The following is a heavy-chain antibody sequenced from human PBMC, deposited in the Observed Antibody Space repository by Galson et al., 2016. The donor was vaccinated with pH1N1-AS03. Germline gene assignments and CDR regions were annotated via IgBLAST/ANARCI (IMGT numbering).Heavy chain of an antibody. CDR2: INSSGGSGSTI. V-gene: IGHV3-11*01. CDR3: ARGWYDIWSGYLVDPFDY. Sequence: SLRLSCAASGFTFGDYYMSWIRQAPGKGLEWISCINSSGGSGSTIYYEDSVKGRFTISRDNAKNSLYLQMNSLRADDTAVYFCARGWYDIWSGYLVDPFDYWGQGALVTVSS. CDR1: GFTFGDYY. J-gene: IGHJ4*02. D-gene: IGHD3-9*01.